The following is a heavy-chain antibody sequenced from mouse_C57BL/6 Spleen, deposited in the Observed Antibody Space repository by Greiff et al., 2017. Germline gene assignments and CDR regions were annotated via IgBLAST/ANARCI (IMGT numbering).Heavy chain of an antibody. CDR3: ARYYEGYYYYAMDY. J-gene: IGHJ4*01. V-gene: IGHV1-55*01. CDR2: IYPGRGST. Sequence: QVQLQQPGAELVKPGASVMMSCKASGYTFTSYWITWVKQRPGQGLTWIGDIYPGRGSTNYNDKFKSKATLTVDTSSSTAYMQLRSLTSEDSAVYYCARYYEGYYYYAMDYWGQGTSVTVSS. CDR1: GYTFTSYW. D-gene: IGHD2-3*01.